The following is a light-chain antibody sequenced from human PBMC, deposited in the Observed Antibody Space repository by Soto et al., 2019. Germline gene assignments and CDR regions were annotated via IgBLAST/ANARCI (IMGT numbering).Light chain of an antibody. Sequence: QAVLTQPPSVSGAPGQRVTISCTGSSSNIGAGYDVHWYQQLPGTAPKLLIYGNSNRPSWVPDRFSGSKSGTSASLAITGLQAEDEADYYCQSYDSSLSGSEVFGGGTQRTVL. CDR2: GNS. V-gene: IGLV1-40*01. J-gene: IGLJ2*01. CDR1: SSNIGAGYD. CDR3: QSYDSSLSGSEV.